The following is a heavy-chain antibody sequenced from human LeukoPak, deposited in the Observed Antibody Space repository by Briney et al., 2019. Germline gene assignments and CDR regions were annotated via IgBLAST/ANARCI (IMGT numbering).Heavy chain of an antibody. Sequence: GGSLRLSCTASGFTFDDYAMHWVRQAPGKGLEWVSGISWNSGSIGYADSVKGRFTISRDNSKNTLYLQMNSLRAEDTAVYYCAKDVLYGDYVGGADYWGQGTLVTVSS. D-gene: IGHD4-17*01. CDR3: AKDVLYGDYVGGADY. CDR1: GFTFDDYA. V-gene: IGHV3-9*01. J-gene: IGHJ4*02. CDR2: ISWNSGSI.